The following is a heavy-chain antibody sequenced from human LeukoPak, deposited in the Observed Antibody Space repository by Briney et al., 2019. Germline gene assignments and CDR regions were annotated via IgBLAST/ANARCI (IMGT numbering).Heavy chain of an antibody. Sequence: PGGSLRLSCAASGFTFSSYAMHWVRQAPGKGLEGVAVISYDGSNKYYADSVKGRFTISRDNSKNTLYLQMNSLRAEDTAVYYCARSDYYGSGSLTDYWGQGTLVTVSS. CDR2: ISYDGSNK. J-gene: IGHJ4*02. CDR1: GFTFSSYA. CDR3: ARSDYYGSGSLTDY. D-gene: IGHD3-10*01. V-gene: IGHV3-30*04.